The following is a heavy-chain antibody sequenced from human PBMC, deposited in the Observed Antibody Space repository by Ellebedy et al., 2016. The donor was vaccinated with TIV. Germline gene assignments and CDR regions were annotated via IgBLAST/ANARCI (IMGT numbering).Heavy chain of an antibody. V-gene: IGHV4-30-2*01. CDR2: IYHSGST. CDR3: ARGRYDFWSGYYLPPFDY. CDR1: GGSISSGGYS. J-gene: IGHJ4*02. Sequence: LRLSCAVSGGSISSGGYSWSWIRQPPGKGLEWIGYIYHSGSTYYNPSLKSRVTISVDRSKNQFSLKLSSVTAADTAVYYCARGRYDFWSGYYLPPFDYWGQGTLVTVSS. D-gene: IGHD3-3*01.